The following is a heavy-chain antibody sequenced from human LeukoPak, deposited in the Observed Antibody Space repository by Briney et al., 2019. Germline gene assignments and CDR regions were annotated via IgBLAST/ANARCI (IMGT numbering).Heavy chain of an antibody. CDR3: ARERAAAGRRQYYYYYMDV. D-gene: IGHD6-13*01. V-gene: IGHV4-39*07. CDR2: IYYSGSI. Sequence: KASETLSLTCTVSGGSISRSSYYWGWIRQPPGKGLEWIGSIYYSGSIYYNPSLKSRVTISVDTSKNQFSLKLSSVTAADTAVYYCARERAAAGRRQYYYYYMDVWGKGTTVTVSS. CDR1: GGSISRSSYY. J-gene: IGHJ6*03.